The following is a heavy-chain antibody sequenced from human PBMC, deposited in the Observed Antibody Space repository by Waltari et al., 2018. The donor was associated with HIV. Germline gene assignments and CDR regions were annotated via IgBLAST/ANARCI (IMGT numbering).Heavy chain of an antibody. D-gene: IGHD2-15*01. CDR2: INPNSGGT. V-gene: IGHV1-2*02. CDR1: GYPFTGNY. Sequence: QVQLVQSGAEVKKPGASVKVTCKASGYPFTGNYMHWVRQATGQGLEWMGWINPNSGGTNYAQKFQGRVTMTRDTSISTAYMELSRLRSDDTAVYYCARARYCSGGSCNKNWFDPWGQGTLVTVSS. J-gene: IGHJ5*02. CDR3: ARARYCSGGSCNKNWFDP.